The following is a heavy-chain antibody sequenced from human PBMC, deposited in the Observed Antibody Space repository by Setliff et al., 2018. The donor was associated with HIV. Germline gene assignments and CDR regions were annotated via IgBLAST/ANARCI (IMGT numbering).Heavy chain of an antibody. D-gene: IGHD6-13*01. CDR3: ARGRGSSSSWPIDY. V-gene: IGHV4-59*12. Sequence: KPSETLFLTCTVSGGSISSYYWSWIRQPPGKGLEWIGYIYNTGSTYHSPSLESRVTISIDTSKNQFSLKLSSVTAADTAVYFCARGRGSSSSWPIDYWGQGTLVTVSS. CDR1: GGSISSYY. J-gene: IGHJ4*02. CDR2: IYNTGST.